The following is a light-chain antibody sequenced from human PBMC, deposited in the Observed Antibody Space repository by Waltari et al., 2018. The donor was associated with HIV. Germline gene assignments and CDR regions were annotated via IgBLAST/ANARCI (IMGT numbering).Light chain of an antibody. V-gene: IGLV2-14*01. CDR2: EVS. J-gene: IGLJ1*01. Sequence: QSALTQPASVSGSPGQSITISCTGTSSDIGGSNYISWYQQYPGKAPKLMIYEVSNRPSGVSYRFSGSKSGNTASLPISGIQAEDEGDYYFLSYTISHTRVFGTGTKVTVL. CDR1: SSDIGGSNY. CDR3: LSYTISHTRV.